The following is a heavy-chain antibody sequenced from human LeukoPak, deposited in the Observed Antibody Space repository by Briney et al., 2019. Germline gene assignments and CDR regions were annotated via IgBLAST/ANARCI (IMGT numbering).Heavy chain of an antibody. V-gene: IGHV3-11*01. Sequence: GGSLRLSCEASGFTFSDFYMTWLRQAPGKGLEWVSYISGSGSDIKYADSVKGRFSISRDNADNTLYLQMNSLRAEDTAMYYCSGDPRLVDHWGQGTLVTVSS. J-gene: IGHJ4*02. CDR2: ISGSGSDI. CDR3: SGDPRLVDH. CDR1: GFTFSDFY.